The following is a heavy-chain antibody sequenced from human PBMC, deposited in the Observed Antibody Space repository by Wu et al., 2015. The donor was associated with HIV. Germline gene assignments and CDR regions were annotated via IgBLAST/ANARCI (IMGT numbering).Heavy chain of an antibody. J-gene: IGHJ3*01. CDR1: GYTFTGYY. CDR3: ARWEELQLGNSFDL. V-gene: IGHV1-2*02. CDR2: INPNSGGT. Sequence: QVQLVQSGAEVKKPEASVKVSCKASGYTFTGYYIHWVRQAPGQGLEWMGWINPNSGGTNYAQRFQGRVSMTRDTSISTAYMELSRLISDDTAKYYCARWEELQLGNSFDLWGQGTMVIVSP. D-gene: IGHD1-1*01.